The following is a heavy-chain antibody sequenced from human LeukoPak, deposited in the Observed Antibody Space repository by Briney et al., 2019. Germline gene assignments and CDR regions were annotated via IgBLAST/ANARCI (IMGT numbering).Heavy chain of an antibody. Sequence: SETLSLTCTVAGASISSYFWSWIRQSPGKGLESIGYIYYSGSTNYNPSLKRRVTMSVDTSKNQFSLKLSSVTAADAAVYYCARGRSSGYGSWGQGTLVTVSS. D-gene: IGHD3-22*01. CDR2: IYYSGST. J-gene: IGHJ5*02. V-gene: IGHV4-59*12. CDR1: GASISSYF. CDR3: ARGRSSGYGS.